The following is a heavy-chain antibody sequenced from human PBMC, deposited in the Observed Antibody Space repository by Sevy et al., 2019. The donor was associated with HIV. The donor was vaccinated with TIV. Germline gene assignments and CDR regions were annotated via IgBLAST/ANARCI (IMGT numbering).Heavy chain of an antibody. CDR1: GFTFRSYT. J-gene: IGHJ4*02. CDR3: ARAPMGTVLGYSFGSDFDS. V-gene: IGHV3-21*01. D-gene: IGHD5-18*01. Sequence: GGSLRLSCAASGFTFRSYTMNWLRQAPGKGLEWVACISMSGNHIYYADSVKGRFTISRDNAKNSVFLQLNSLRVDDTAVYYCARAPMGTVLGYSFGSDFDSRGRGTQVTVSS. CDR2: ISMSGNHI.